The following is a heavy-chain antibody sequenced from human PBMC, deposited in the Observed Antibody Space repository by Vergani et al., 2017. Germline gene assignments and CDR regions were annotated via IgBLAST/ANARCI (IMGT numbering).Heavy chain of an antibody. Sequence: QVQLVQSGAEVKKPGSSVKVSCKASGGTFSSYAISWVRQAPGQGLESMGRIIPIFGTANYAQKFQGRVTITADESTSTAYMELSSLRSEDTAVYYCASWGGVGYRKTPDYFDYWGQGTLVTVSS. CDR1: GGTFSSYA. J-gene: IGHJ4*02. D-gene: IGHD1-14*01. V-gene: IGHV1-69*13. CDR2: IIPIFGTA. CDR3: ASWGGVGYRKTPDYFDY.